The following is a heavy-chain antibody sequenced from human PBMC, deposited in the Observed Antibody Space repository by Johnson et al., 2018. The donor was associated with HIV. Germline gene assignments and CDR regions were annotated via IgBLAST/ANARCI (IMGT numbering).Heavy chain of an antibody. CDR1: GFTFTNAW. CDR2: IKRKTDGGTT. D-gene: IGHD3-22*01. J-gene: IGHJ3*01. CDR3: TIDPIFLGYWYHSSP. V-gene: IGHV3-15*01. Sequence: EQLVESGGGLVQPGGSLRLSCATSGFTFTNAWMNWVRQAPGKGLEWAGRIKRKTDGGTTDYAAPVKGRFSISRDDSKNTVYLQMNSLKTEDTAVYFCTIDPIFLGYWYHSSPWGQGTMVTVSS.